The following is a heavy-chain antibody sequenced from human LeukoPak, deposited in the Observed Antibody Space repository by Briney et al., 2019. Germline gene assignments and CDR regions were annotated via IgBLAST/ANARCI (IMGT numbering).Heavy chain of an antibody. CDR1: GGSISSYY. V-gene: IGHV4-59*08. Sequence: PSETLSLTCTVSGGSISSYYWSWIRQPPGKGLEWIGDIYYSGSTNYNPSLKSRVTISVDTSKNQFSLKLSSVTAADTAVYYCARLSIAADGGYYYGMDVWGQGTTVTVSS. D-gene: IGHD6-13*01. J-gene: IGHJ6*02. CDR2: IYYSGST. CDR3: ARLSIAADGGYYYGMDV.